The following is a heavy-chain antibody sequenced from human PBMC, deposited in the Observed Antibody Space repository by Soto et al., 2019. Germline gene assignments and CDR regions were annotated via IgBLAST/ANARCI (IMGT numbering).Heavy chain of an antibody. CDR1: GYPFPNYG. Sequence: ASVNVSCKASGYPFPNYGIHWVRQAPGQGLEWVGWINAGEGNTRYSHKFQGRVTITSDQSANTAYMELSSLKSEDTAVYYCARESEDLTSNCEYWGNGKLVNVSS. CDR2: INAGEGNT. J-gene: IGHJ4*01. V-gene: IGHV1-3*01. CDR3: ARESEDLTSNCEY.